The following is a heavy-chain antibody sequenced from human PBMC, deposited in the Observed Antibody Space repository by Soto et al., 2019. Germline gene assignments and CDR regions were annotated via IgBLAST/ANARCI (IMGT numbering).Heavy chain of an antibody. V-gene: IGHV3-7*01. Sequence: GESLKISCAASGFTFSSYWMSWVRQAPGKGLEWVANIKQDGSEKYYVDSVKGRFTISRDNAKNSLYLQMNSLRAEDTAVYYCARVVMGQLRSSSWYYYYGMDVWGQGTTVTVSS. CDR3: ARVVMGQLRSSSWYYYYGMDV. CDR2: IKQDGSEK. D-gene: IGHD6-13*01. CDR1: GFTFSSYW. J-gene: IGHJ6*02.